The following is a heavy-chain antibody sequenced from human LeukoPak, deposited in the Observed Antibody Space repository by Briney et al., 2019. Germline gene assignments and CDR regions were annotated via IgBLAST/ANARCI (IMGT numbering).Heavy chain of an antibody. D-gene: IGHD6-19*01. CDR2: IGIRGDT. Sequence: GGSLRLSCVASGFTFIDYDVHWVRQVIGKGLEWVSAIGIRGDTHYSGSVKGRFTISRENAESSLYLQMNSLRAEDTAVYYCARGGIQVSGIDEFDYWGQGTLVTVSS. V-gene: IGHV3-13*01. CDR1: GFTFIDYD. CDR3: ARGGIQVSGIDEFDY. J-gene: IGHJ4*02.